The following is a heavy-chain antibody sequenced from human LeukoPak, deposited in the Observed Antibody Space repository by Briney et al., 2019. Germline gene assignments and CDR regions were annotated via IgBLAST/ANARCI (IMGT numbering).Heavy chain of an antibody. J-gene: IGHJ4*02. CDR2: INNDGVST. CDR3: ARKPLSGGYGGTIDY. CDR1: GPTFSSYA. D-gene: IGHD5-12*01. V-gene: IGHV3-74*01. Sequence: GGSLRLSCAASGPTFSSYAMSWVRQAPGKGLEWLSRINNDGVSTSYADSVKGRFTISRDNAKNTLYLRMNSLRAEDTAIYYCARKPLSGGYGGTIDYWGQGTLVTVSS.